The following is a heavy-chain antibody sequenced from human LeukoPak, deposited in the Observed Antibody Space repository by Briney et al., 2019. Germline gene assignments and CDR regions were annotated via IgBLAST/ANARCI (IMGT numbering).Heavy chain of an antibody. D-gene: IGHD3-22*01. CDR3: ARVQSYYYDSSGYYYFDY. V-gene: IGHV4-39*07. CDR2: IYYSGST. J-gene: IGHJ4*02. CDR1: GGSISSSSYY. Sequence: PSETLSLTCTVSGGSISSSSYYWGWIRQPPGKGLEWIGSIYYSGSTYYNPSLKSRVTISVDTSKNQFSLKLSSVTAADTAVYYCARVQSYYYDSSGYYYFDYWGQGTLVTVSS.